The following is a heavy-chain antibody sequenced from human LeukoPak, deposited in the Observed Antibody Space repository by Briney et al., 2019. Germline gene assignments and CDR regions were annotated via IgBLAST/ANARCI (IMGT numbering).Heavy chain of an antibody. CDR1: GFTFSSYW. V-gene: IGHV3-7*01. Sequence: PGGSLRLSCAASGFTFSSYWMGWVRQAPGKGLEWVANIKQDGSEKYYVDSVKGRFTISRDNAKNSLYLQMNSLRAEDTAVYYCARDIMVRGVYYFDYWGQGTLVTVSS. D-gene: IGHD3-10*01. CDR2: IKQDGSEK. J-gene: IGHJ4*02. CDR3: ARDIMVRGVYYFDY.